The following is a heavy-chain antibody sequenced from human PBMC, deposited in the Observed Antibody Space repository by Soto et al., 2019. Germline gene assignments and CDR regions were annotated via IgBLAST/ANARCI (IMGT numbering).Heavy chain of an antibody. CDR1: GYSISSGYY. V-gene: IGHV4-38-2*02. CDR2: IYHSGKT. D-gene: IGHD3-22*01. Sequence: SETLSLTCVVSGYSISSGYYWAWVRQPPGKELEWIGSIYHSGKTYYEPSLRSRVTVSVDTSKNQFSMKLISVTAADTAVYYCARDKRVTMIGGWFDPWGQGTLVTVSS. CDR3: ARDKRVTMIGGWFDP. J-gene: IGHJ5*02.